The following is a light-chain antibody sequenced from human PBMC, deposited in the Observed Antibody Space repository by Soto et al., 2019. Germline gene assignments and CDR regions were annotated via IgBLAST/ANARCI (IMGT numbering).Light chain of an antibody. J-gene: IGLJ2*01. CDR3: NSYTASTTLV. V-gene: IGLV2-14*01. CDR2: EVS. CDR1: SSDVGGYNY. Sequence: QSALTQPASVSGSPGQSITISCTGTSSDVGGYNYVSWYQQHPGKAPQVMIYEVSHRPSGVPNRFSGSKSGNTASLTVSGLQAADEADYYCNSYTASTTLVFGRGTKLTVL.